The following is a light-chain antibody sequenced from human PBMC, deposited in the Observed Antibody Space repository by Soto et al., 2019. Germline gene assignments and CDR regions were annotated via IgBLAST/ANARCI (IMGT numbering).Light chain of an antibody. J-gene: IGKJ1*01. CDR1: QSVSSN. CDR2: GAS. V-gene: IGKV3-15*01. CDR3: QQYNNWPQT. Sequence: EVMMTHSAATLSVTTRERATLSCRASQSVSSNLAWYQQKPGQAPRLLIYGASTRATGIPARFSGSGSGTEFTLTISSLQSDDFATYYCQQYNNWPQTFGQGSNVDVK.